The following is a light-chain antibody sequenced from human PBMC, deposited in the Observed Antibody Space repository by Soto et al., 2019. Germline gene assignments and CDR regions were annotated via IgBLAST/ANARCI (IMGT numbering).Light chain of an antibody. V-gene: IGKV1-39*01. CDR3: QQSYSTPQIT. Sequence: DIQMTQSPPSLSASVGDRVTITCRASQSISSYLNWYQQKPGKAPKLLIYAASSLQSGVPSRFSGSGSGTDFTLTISSLQPEDFATYYCQQSYSTPQITFCQGTRLEIK. CDR1: QSISSY. CDR2: AAS. J-gene: IGKJ5*01.